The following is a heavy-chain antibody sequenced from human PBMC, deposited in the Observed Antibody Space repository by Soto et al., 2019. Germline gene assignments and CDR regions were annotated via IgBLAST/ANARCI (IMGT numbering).Heavy chain of an antibody. D-gene: IGHD3-10*01. J-gene: IGHJ3*02. CDR1: GYSFTSYW. CDR3: ARSPNLYYHGSGRSDAFDI. V-gene: IGHV5-10-1*01. Sequence: GESLKISCKGSGYSFTSYWISWVRQMPGKGLEWMGRIDPSDSYTNYSPSFQGHVTISADKSISTAYLQWSSLKASDTAMYYCARSPNLYYHGSGRSDAFDIWGQGTMVTVS. CDR2: IDPSDSYT.